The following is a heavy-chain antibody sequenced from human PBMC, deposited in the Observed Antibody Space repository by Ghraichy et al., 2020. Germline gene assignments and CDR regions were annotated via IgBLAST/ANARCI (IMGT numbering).Heavy chain of an antibody. V-gene: IGHV3-13*05. CDR2: IGTAGDP. Sequence: GGSLRLSCAASGFTFSSYDMHWVRQATGKGLEWVSAIGTAGDPYYPGSVKGRFTISRENAKNSLYLQMNSLRAGDTAVYYCARGVVDTAMPNIGAYGMDVWGQGTTVTVSS. J-gene: IGHJ6*02. D-gene: IGHD5-18*01. CDR3: ARGVVDTAMPNIGAYGMDV. CDR1: GFTFSSYD.